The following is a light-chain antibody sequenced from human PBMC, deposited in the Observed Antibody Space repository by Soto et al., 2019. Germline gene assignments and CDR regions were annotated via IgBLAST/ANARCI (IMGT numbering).Light chain of an antibody. V-gene: IGKV3-20*01. CDR3: QQYGSSPPT. CDR1: QSVSSSY. CDR2: GAY. Sequence: EIVVTQSPGTLSLSPGERATLSCMASQSVSSSYLACYQQKPCQAPRLLIYGAYSRATGLPDRFSGGGSAADFTLTISRVAAEVFVDYYCQQYGSSPPTFGRGTKVEIK. J-gene: IGKJ1*01.